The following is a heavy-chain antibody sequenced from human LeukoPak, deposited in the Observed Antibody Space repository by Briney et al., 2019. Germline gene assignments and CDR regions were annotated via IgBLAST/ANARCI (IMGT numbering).Heavy chain of an antibody. J-gene: IGHJ4*02. CDR1: GVSISSSDYY. V-gene: IGHV4-39*07. CDR3: ARAAAGLDF. Sequence: SGTLSLTCNVSGVSISSSDYYWTWIRQPPGKGLEWIGSIYSTGLTYYNPSLKSRLTISVDTSKNHFYLKLNSVTAADTAVYYCARAAAGLDFWGQGTLVTVSS. D-gene: IGHD6-25*01. CDR2: IYSTGLT.